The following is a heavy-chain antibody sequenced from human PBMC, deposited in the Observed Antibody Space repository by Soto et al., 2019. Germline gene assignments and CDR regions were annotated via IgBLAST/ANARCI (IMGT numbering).Heavy chain of an antibody. CDR1: GFTVSRNY. Sequence: EQLVESGGGLIQPGGSLRISCAFSGFTVSRNYMSWVRQAPGKGLDWVSVLYSGGSSSYAESVKGRFTISRDSSKNILFLQMNSLRAEDTAIYYCAHSSGHHYYFDSWGQGTLVTVSS. CDR3: AHSSGHHYYFDS. J-gene: IGHJ4*02. D-gene: IGHD3-22*01. CDR2: LYSGGSS. V-gene: IGHV3-53*01.